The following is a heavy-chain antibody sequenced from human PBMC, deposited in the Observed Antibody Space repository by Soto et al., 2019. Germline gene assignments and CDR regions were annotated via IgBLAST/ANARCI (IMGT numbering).Heavy chain of an antibody. Sequence: QVQLQESGPGLVKPSQTLSLTCTVSGGSISSGGYYWSWIRQHPGKGLEWIGYIYYSGSTYYNPSLTSRVTISVDTSKNQFSLKLSSVTAADTSVYYCASGYYESSGYPPDDAFDIWGQGTMVTVSS. D-gene: IGHD3-22*01. CDR3: ASGYYESSGYPPDDAFDI. CDR2: IYYSGST. V-gene: IGHV4-31*03. CDR1: GGSISSGGYY. J-gene: IGHJ3*02.